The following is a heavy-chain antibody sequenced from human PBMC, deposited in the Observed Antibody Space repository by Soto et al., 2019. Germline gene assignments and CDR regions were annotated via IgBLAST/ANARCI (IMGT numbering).Heavy chain of an antibody. V-gene: IGHV1-2*02. D-gene: IGHD6-13*01. J-gene: IGHJ5*01. CDR1: GYTFTSYY. Sequence: ASVKVSCKASGYTFTSYYMHWVRQAPVQGLEWMGMINPSGGNTSYAQKFQGRVTMTRDTSIRTAYMELSRLRSDDTAVFYCAKIAAVGDFDFWGQGTQVTVSS. CDR3: AKIAAVGDFDF. CDR2: INPSGGNT.